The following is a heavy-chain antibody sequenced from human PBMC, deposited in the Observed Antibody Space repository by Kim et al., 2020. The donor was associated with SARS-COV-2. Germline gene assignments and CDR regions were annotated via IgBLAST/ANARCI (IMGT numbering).Heavy chain of an antibody. CDR1: VDSVSSNSAT. J-gene: IGHJ4*02. V-gene: IGHV6-1*01. D-gene: IGHD1-1*01. CDR2: TFYRSKWST. CDR3: ARRSSLSGSFDS. Sequence: SQTLSLTCAISVDSVSSNSATWNWIRQSPSRSLEWLGRTFYRSKWSTDYALSVRSRITINSDASKNQFSLQLNSVTPEDTAVYYCARRSSLSGSFDSWGQGTLVTVSS.